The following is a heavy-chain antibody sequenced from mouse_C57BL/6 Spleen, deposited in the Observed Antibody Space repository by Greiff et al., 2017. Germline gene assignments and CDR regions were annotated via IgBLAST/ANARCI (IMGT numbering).Heavy chain of an antibody. CDR3: ARYDYDYDRFAY. Sequence: QVQLQQPGAELVRPGSSVKLSCKASGYTFTSYWMDWVKQRPGQGLEWIGNIYPSDSETHYNQKFKDKATLTVDKSSSTAYMQLSSLTSEDAAVYYCARYDYDYDRFAYWGQGTLVTVSA. J-gene: IGHJ3*01. V-gene: IGHV1-61*01. CDR2: IYPSDSET. CDR1: GYTFTSYW. D-gene: IGHD2-4*01.